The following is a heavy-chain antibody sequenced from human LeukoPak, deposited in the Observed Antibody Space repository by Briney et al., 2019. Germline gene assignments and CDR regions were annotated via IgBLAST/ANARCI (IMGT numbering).Heavy chain of an antibody. CDR1: GFTFSTYS. CDR2: IGGSSTSI. D-gene: IGHD4-17*01. Sequence: GGSLRLSCAASGFTFSTYSMNWVRQAPGKGLVWVSSIGGSSTSIYYADSVKGRFTISRDNAKSSLYLQMNSLRAEDAAVYYCARELGGDYGEAFDIWGQGTMVTVSS. J-gene: IGHJ3*02. CDR3: ARELGGDYGEAFDI. V-gene: IGHV3-21*01.